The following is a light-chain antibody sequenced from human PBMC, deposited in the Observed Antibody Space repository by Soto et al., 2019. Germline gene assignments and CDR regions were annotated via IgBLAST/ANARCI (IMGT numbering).Light chain of an antibody. Sequence: QSVLTQPPSVSGAPGQRVTISCTGSSSNIGAGYDVHWYQQLPGTAPKLLIYGNSNRPSGVPDRFSGSKSGTSASLAITGLQPEDEADYYCQSYYSSLSGTVVFGGGTQLTVL. J-gene: IGLJ2*01. CDR2: GNS. CDR3: QSYYSSLSGTVV. V-gene: IGLV1-40*01. CDR1: SSNIGAGYD.